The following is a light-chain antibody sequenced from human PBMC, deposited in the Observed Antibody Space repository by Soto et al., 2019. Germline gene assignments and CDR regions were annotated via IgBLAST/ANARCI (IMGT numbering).Light chain of an antibody. Sequence: EKVMTQSPATLSVSPGERATLSCGASQSVRSNVAWYQQKPGQPPRLLIYDASTRATGIPSRFSGSGSGTEFTLTISSLKSEDFAVYFCQQYGYSPRTFGQGTKVDIK. CDR2: DAS. CDR3: QQYGYSPRT. V-gene: IGKV3-15*01. J-gene: IGKJ1*01. CDR1: QSVRSN.